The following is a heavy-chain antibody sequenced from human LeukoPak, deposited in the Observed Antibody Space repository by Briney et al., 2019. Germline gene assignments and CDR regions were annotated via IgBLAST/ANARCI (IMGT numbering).Heavy chain of an antibody. V-gene: IGHV3-11*01. D-gene: IGHD4-17*01. CDR1: GFTFSDYY. J-gene: IGHJ6*02. Sequence: GGSLRLSCAASGFTFSDYYMSWIRQAPGKGLEWVSYISSSGSTVYYADSVKGRFTISRDNAKNSLYLQMNSLRAEDTAVYYWARKKSSAYGASPYGMDVWGQGPTVPVPS. CDR3: ARKKSSAYGASPYGMDV. CDR2: ISSSGSTV.